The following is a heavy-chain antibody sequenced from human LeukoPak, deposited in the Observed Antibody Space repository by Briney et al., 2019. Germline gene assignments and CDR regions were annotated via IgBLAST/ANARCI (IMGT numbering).Heavy chain of an antibody. D-gene: IGHD2-2*02. V-gene: IGHV3-23*01. J-gene: IGHJ4*02. CDR3: AKGVVSQLLLYQNYFDY. Sequence: GESLRLSCAASGFTFSSYAMSWVRQAPGKGLEWVSAISGSGGSTYYADSVKGRFTISRDNSKNTLYLQMNSLRAEDTAVYYCAKGVVSQLLLYQNYFDYWGQGTLVTVSS. CDR1: GFTFSSYA. CDR2: ISGSGGST.